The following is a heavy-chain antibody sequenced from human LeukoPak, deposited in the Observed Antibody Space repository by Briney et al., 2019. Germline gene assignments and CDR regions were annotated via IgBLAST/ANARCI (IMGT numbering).Heavy chain of an antibody. CDR3: VRDGYSTAWGYYSDS. CDR1: GASISNYQ. D-gene: IGHD4-11*01. J-gene: IGHJ4*02. V-gene: IGHV4-4*07. CDR2: IDISGGT. Sequence: SETLSLTCTVSGASISNYQRSWIRQTARKRLEWIGHIDISGGTYYNPSLKSGVTMSVDTSKNQVFVNLTSITAADTAVYYCVRDGYSTAWGYYSDSWGQGILVTVSS.